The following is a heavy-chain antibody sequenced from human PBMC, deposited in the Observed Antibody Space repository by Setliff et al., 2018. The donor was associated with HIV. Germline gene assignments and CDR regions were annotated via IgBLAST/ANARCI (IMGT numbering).Heavy chain of an antibody. J-gene: IGHJ4*02. CDR3: ARARGIVAAVHY. Sequence: WASVKVSCKASGYTFTSYGISWVRQAPGQGLEWMGWISAYDGNTDQAQRFRDRVTMTTDTSTRTAYMELSSLRSEDTAVYYCARARGIVAAVHYWGQGTLVTVSS. CDR2: ISAYDGNT. CDR1: GYTFTSYG. V-gene: IGHV1-18*01. D-gene: IGHD1-26*01.